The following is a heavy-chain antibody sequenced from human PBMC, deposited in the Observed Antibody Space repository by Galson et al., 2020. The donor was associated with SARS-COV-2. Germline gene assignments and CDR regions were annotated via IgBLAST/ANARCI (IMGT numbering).Heavy chain of an antibody. CDR3: ARCYYDSSGYLNFDY. CDR1: GGSFSGYY. Sequence: SETLSLTCDVYGGSFSGYYWSWIRQPPGKGVEWIGEINHSGSTNYNPSLKSRVTISVDTSKNQFSLKLSSVTAADTAVYYCARCYYDSSGYLNFDYWGQGTLVTVSS. CDR2: INHSGST. V-gene: IGHV4-34*01. J-gene: IGHJ4*02. D-gene: IGHD3-22*01.